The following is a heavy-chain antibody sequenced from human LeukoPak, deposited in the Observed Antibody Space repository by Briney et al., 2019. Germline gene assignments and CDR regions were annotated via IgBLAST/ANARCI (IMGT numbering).Heavy chain of an antibody. CDR1: GFTVSSNY. V-gene: IGHV3-21*01. CDR3: ARGDIVVVPAATELDP. Sequence: GGSLRLSCAASGFTVSSNYMSWVRQAPGKGLEWVSSISSSSSYIYYADSVKGRFTISRDNAKNSLYLQMNSLRAEDTAVYYCARGDIVVVPAATELDPWGQGTLVTVSS. D-gene: IGHD2-2*01. CDR2: ISSSSSYI. J-gene: IGHJ5*02.